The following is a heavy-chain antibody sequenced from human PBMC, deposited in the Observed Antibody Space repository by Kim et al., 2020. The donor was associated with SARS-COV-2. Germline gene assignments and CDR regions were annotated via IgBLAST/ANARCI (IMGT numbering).Heavy chain of an antibody. Sequence: RFTNSRDNSKNTLYLQMNSLRAEDTAVYYCAKDLYSILRFLEWLSGGMDVWGQGTTVTVSS. V-gene: IGHV3-30*02. J-gene: IGHJ6*02. CDR3: AKDLYSILRFLEWLSGGMDV. D-gene: IGHD3-3*01.